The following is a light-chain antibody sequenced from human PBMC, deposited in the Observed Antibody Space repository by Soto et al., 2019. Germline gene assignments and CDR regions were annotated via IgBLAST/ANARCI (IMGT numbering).Light chain of an antibody. CDR2: EAS. CDR3: QQSYNIPQT. CDR1: QTIAID. V-gene: IGKV1-39*01. J-gene: IGKJ1*01. Sequence: DIQMTQSPSSLSASVGDTVTITCRASQTIAIDLNWYQQKPGKAPNLLIYEASSLQSGVPSRFTGRGSGTDFSLTISSLQPEDFATYYCQQSYNIPQTFGQGTRVEIK.